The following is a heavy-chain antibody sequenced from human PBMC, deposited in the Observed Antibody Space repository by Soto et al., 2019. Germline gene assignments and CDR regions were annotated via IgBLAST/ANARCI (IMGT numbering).Heavy chain of an antibody. CDR1: GYSISSSNW. J-gene: IGHJ4*02. D-gene: IGHD6-19*01. Sequence: SETLSLTCAVSGYSISSSNWWGWIRQPPGKGLEWIGYIYYSGTTYYNPSLKSRVTMSVDTSKNQFSLRAEDTAVYYCVRDKSPYSSGWHNRHFDYWGQGTLVTVSS. CDR2: IYYSGTT. V-gene: IGHV4-28*03. CDR3: VRDKSPYSSGWHNRHFDY.